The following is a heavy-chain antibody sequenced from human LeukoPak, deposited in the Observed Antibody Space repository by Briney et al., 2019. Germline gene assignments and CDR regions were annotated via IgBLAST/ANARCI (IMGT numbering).Heavy chain of an antibody. D-gene: IGHD3-10*01. CDR1: GFTFSSYW. J-gene: IGHJ4*02. Sequence: LAGGSLRLSCAASGFTFSSYWMSWVRQAPGKGLEWVATIRQDGSQKYYVDSVKGRFTISRDNSKNTLYLQMNSLRAEDTAVYYCAKDTGYYGSGVWGQGTLVTVSS. CDR3: AKDTGYYGSGV. V-gene: IGHV3-7*03. CDR2: IRQDGSQK.